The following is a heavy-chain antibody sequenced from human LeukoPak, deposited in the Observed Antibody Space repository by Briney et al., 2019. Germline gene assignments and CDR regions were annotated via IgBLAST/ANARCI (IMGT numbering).Heavy chain of an antibody. V-gene: IGHV4-59*01. CDR2: IYYSGST. D-gene: IGHD3-10*01. CDR3: ARGVLLWFGEPYDAFDI. CDR1: GGSISSYY. Sequence: PSETLSLTSTVSGGSISSYYWSWIRQPPGKGLEWIGYIYYSGSTNYNPSLKSRVTISVDTSKNQFSLKLSSVTAADTAVYYCARGVLLWFGEPYDAFDIWGQGTMVTVSS. J-gene: IGHJ3*02.